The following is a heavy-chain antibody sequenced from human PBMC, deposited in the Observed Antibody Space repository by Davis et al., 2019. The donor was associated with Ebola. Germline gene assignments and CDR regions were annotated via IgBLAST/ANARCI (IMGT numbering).Heavy chain of an antibody. J-gene: IGHJ5*02. Sequence: SETLSLTCTVSGGSTSSSAYYLSWIRQHPGKGLEWIGEINHSGSTNYNPSLKSRVTISVDTSKNQFSLKLSSVPAADTAVYYCARGGGVLEWLLMYNWFGPWGQGTLVTVSS. CDR1: GGSTSSSAYY. CDR2: INHSGST. D-gene: IGHD3-3*01. V-gene: IGHV4-39*07. CDR3: ARGGGVLEWLLMYNWFGP.